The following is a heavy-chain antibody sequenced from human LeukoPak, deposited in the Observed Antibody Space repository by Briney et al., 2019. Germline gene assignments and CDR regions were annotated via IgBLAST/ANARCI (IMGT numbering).Heavy chain of an antibody. CDR3: AKRSYYRGSGPCFYY. D-gene: IGHD3-10*01. V-gene: IGHV1-18*01. CDR2: ISAYNGNT. J-gene: IGHJ4*02. CDR1: GYTFTSYG. Sequence: ASVKVSYKACGYTFTSYGISWVRQAPGQGLEWMGWISAYNGNTNYAQKLQGRVTMTTDTSTSTAYMELRSLRSDDTAVYYCAKRSYYRGSGPCFYYWGQGTLVTVSS.